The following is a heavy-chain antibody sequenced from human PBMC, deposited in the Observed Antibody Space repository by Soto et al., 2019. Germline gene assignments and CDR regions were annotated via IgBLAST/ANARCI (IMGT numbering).Heavy chain of an antibody. Sequence: QITLKESGPTLVKPTQTLTLTCTFSGFLLHTHAVCVGWIRQPPGKDLEWLALVYWDDDKRYNLFLMSRLAITKDTAKTQGVLTMANMDPVDTATCFCAHAACGEFVGSFGYRGQGTLVTVSS. CDR1: GFLLHTHAVC. CDR3: AHAACGEFVGSFGY. D-gene: IGHD3-10*01. CDR2: VYWDDDK. J-gene: IGHJ4*02. V-gene: IGHV2-5*02.